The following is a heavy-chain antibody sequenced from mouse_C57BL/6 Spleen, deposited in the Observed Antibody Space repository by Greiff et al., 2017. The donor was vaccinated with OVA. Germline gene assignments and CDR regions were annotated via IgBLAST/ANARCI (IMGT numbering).Heavy chain of an antibody. V-gene: IGHV1-69*01. Sequence: QVQLQQPGAELVMPGASVKLSCKASGYTFTSYWMHWVKQRPGQGLEWIGEIDPSDSYTNYNQKFKGKSTLTVDKSSSTAYMQLSSLTSEDSAVYYCARKGNYSNQYYYAMDYWGQGTSVTVSS. D-gene: IGHD2-5*01. J-gene: IGHJ4*01. CDR2: IDPSDSYT. CDR1: GYTFTSYW. CDR3: ARKGNYSNQYYYAMDY.